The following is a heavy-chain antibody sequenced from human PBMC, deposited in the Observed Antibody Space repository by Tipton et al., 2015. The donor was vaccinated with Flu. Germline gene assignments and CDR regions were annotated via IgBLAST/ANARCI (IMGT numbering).Heavy chain of an antibody. CDR1: GGSIRSDDHY. CDR2: IFHNGDT. CDR3: ARVGGDLNFDD. Sequence: TLSLTCVVSGGSIRSDDHYWSWIRQSPGRGLEWIGFIFHNGDTYFNPSLKSRATISLDTSKNQFFLSLSSVTAADTALYYCARVGGDLNFDDWGQGTLLTVSS. V-gene: IGHV4-30-4*01. J-gene: IGHJ4*02. D-gene: IGHD2-21*02.